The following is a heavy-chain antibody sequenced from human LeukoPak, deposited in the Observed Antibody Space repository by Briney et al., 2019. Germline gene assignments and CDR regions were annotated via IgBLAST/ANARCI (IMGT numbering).Heavy chain of an antibody. CDR2: ISPDGSEK. CDR3: ARVGVVTDDAFDI. V-gene: IGHV3-7*01. Sequence: PGGSLRLSCAVSGFSFSYYYMSWVRQAPGKGLEWVANISPDGSEKNYGDSVKGRFNISRDNAKNSLYLQLNSLRAEDTAVFYGARVGVVTDDAFDIWGQGTLVTVSS. J-gene: IGHJ3*02. D-gene: IGHD2-21*02. CDR1: GFSFSYYY.